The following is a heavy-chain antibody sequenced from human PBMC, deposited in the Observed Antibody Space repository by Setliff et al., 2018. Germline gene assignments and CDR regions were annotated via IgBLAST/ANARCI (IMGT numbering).Heavy chain of an antibody. CDR1: GGTFSSYG. V-gene: IGHV1-69*05. CDR3: ARDRFYNSWSGTSITAPHDAFDI. Sequence: SVKVSCKASGGTFSSYGISWVRQAPGQGLEWMGGTIPIFGSTNYAQKFQDRVTIITDESTSTAYMELSSLRTEDTAVYYCARDRFYNSWSGTSITAPHDAFDIWGQGTMVT. J-gene: IGHJ3*02. CDR2: TIPIFGST. D-gene: IGHD3-3*01.